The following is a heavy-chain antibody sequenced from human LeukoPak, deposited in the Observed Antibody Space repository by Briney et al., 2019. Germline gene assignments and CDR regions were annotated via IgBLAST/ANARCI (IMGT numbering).Heavy chain of an antibody. D-gene: IGHD1-26*01. CDR1: GYSISSGYY. Sequence: SETLSLTCAVSGYSISSGYYWGWIRQPPGKGLEWIGSIYHSGSTYYNPSLKSRVTISVDTSKNQFSLKLSSVTAADTAVYYCARSIVGATTDYWGQGTLVTVFS. J-gene: IGHJ4*02. CDR3: ARSIVGATTDY. CDR2: IYHSGST. V-gene: IGHV4-38-2*01.